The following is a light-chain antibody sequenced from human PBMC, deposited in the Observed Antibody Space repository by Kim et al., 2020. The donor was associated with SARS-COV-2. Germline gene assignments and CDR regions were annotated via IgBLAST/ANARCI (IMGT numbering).Light chain of an antibody. J-gene: IGLJ1*01. CDR2: GKD. Sequence: AVSVALGQTVRITCQGDSLRNFYASWYQQKPGQAPVLVIYGKDNRPSGIPDRFSASSSGNTASLTITGAQAEDEADYYCTPRDGHVFGTGTKVTVL. V-gene: IGLV3-19*01. CDR1: SLRNFY. CDR3: TPRDGHV.